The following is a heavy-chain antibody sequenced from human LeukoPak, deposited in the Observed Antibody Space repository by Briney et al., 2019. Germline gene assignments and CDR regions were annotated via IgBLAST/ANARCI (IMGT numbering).Heavy chain of an antibody. Sequence: GGSLRLSCAASGFTVSDNYMSWVRQAPGKGLEWVSVIYSGGTTHYADSVKGRFTISRDSPKNTLYLQMNSLRVDDTAVYYCARVGVGGTAGDYWGQGTLVTVSS. J-gene: IGHJ4*02. CDR3: ARVGVGGTAGDY. CDR2: IYSGGTT. V-gene: IGHV3-66*01. CDR1: GFTVSDNY. D-gene: IGHD3-16*01.